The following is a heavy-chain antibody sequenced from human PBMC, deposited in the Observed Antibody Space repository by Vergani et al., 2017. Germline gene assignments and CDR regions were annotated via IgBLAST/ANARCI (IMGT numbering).Heavy chain of an antibody. CDR1: GFTVSSNY. J-gene: IGHJ6*02. Sequence: EVQLVESGGGLIQPGGSLRLSCAASGFTVSSNYMSWVRPAPGKGREWVQVIYSVWSTDYADSVKGLFTISRDNSKNTLYIQMNSLRAEDTAVYYCAREDRANYYYGMDVWGQGTTVTVSS. CDR3: AREDRANYYYGMDV. CDR2: IYSVWST. V-gene: IGHV3-53*01.